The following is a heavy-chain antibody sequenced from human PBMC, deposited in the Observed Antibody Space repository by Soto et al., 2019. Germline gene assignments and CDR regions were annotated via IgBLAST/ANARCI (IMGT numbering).Heavy chain of an antibody. CDR3: ARVINSYGYSP. V-gene: IGHV3-30*03. CDR1: GFTFSSYG. Sequence: PGGSLRLSCAASGFTFSSYGMHWVRQAPGKGLEWVAVISYDGSNKYYADSVKGRFTISRDNSKNTLYLQMNSLRAEDTAVYYCARVINSYGYSPWGQGTLVTVSS. CDR2: ISYDGSNK. D-gene: IGHD5-18*01. J-gene: IGHJ4*02.